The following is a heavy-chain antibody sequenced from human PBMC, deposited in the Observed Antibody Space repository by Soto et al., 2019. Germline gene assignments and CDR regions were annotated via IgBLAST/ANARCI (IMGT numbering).Heavy chain of an antibody. CDR3: ARDLGSGSYLYYYYYYGMDV. Sequence: GGSLRLSCAASGFTFSSYAMHWVRQAPGKGLEWVAVISYDGSNKYYADSVKGRFTISRDNSKNTLYLQMNSLRAEDTAVYYCARDLGSGSYLYYYYYYGMDVWGQGTTVTVSS. D-gene: IGHD3-10*01. CDR1: GFTFSSYA. CDR2: ISYDGSNK. J-gene: IGHJ6*02. V-gene: IGHV3-30-3*01.